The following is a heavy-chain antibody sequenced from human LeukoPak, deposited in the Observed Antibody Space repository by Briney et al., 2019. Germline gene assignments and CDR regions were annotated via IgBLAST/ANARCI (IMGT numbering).Heavy chain of an antibody. Sequence: SETLSLTCAVSGGSISSGGYSWSWIRQPPGKGLEWIGYIYHSGSTYYNPSLKSRVTTSVDRSKNQFSLKLSSVTAADTAVYYCAREGRVGFDPWGQGTLVTVSS. V-gene: IGHV4-30-2*01. CDR2: IYHSGST. CDR1: GGSISSGGYS. CDR3: AREGRVGFDP. J-gene: IGHJ5*02.